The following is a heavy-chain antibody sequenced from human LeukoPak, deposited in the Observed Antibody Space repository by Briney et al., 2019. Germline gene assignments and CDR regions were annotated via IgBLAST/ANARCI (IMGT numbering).Heavy chain of an antibody. CDR1: GGSISSGGYY. CDR3: ARDRRFWWPGTFDY. Sequence: PSQTLSLTCTVSGGSISSGGYYWSWIRQHPGKGLEWIGYIYYSGSTYYNPSLKSRVTISVDTSKNQFSLKLSSVTAADTAVYYCARDRRFWWPGTFDYWGQGTLVTVSS. D-gene: IGHD1-14*01. V-gene: IGHV4-31*03. CDR2: IYYSGST. J-gene: IGHJ4*02.